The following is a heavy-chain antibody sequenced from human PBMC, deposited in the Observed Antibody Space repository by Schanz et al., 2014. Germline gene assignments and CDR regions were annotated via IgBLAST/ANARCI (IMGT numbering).Heavy chain of an antibody. CDR2: INPNSGESR. V-gene: IGHV1-2*02. J-gene: IGHJ5*02. CDR1: GYTFTGHH. CDR3: ARGETIFGGFDP. Sequence: QVQVIQSGPEVKKPGASVKVSCKASGYTFTGHHMHWVRQAPGQGLEWMGWINPNSGESRIDAQKFQGRITMTRDTSTRTADMELSSLTSKVTDVYYCARGETIFGGFDPWGQGTRVTVSS. D-gene: IGHD3-3*01.